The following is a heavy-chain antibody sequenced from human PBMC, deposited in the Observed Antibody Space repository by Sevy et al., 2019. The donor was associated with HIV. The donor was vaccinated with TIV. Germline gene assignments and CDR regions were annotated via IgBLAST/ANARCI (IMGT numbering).Heavy chain of an antibody. V-gene: IGHV3-48*03. CDR3: ARDLPGDSRMDV. Sequence: GGSLRLSCAASGFTFSSYEMNWVRQAPGKGLEWVSYISSSGSPIYYADSVKGRFTISRDNAKNSLYLQMNSVRAEDTGVYYCARDLPGDSRMDVWGQGTTVTVSS. J-gene: IGHJ6*02. CDR1: GFTFSSYE. D-gene: IGHD3-22*01. CDR2: ISSSGSPI.